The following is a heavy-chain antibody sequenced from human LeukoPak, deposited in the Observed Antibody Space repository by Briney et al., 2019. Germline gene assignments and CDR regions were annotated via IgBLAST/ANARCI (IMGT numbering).Heavy chain of an antibody. D-gene: IGHD4-17*01. Sequence: GGSLRLSCAASGFTFTTYAMYWVRQAPGKGLEGVALIRYDGSSKYYADSVKGRFTISRDNSKHTLNLHMNSQIAVHRAVYYCAKHRDYGDYRGVDYWGQGTLVTVSS. V-gene: IGHV3-30*02. CDR3: AKHRDYGDYRGVDY. J-gene: IGHJ4*02. CDR1: GFTFTTYA. CDR2: IRYDGSSK.